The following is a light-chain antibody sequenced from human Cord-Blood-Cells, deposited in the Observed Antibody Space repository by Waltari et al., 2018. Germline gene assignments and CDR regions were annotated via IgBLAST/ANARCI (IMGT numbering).Light chain of an antibody. CDR2: DAS. CDR1: QSISSW. V-gene: IGKV1-5*01. J-gene: IGKJ1*01. CDR3: QQYNSYSPKT. Sequence: DIQMTQSPSTLSASVGDRVTITCRASQSISSWLAWYQQKPGKAPKLLIYDASSLESGVPSRFSRSGSGTEFTLTISSLQPDDFATYYCQQYNSYSPKTFGRGTKVEIK.